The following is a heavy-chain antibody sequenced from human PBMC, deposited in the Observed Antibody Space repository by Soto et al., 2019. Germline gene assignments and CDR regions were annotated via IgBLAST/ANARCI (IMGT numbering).Heavy chain of an antibody. D-gene: IGHD4-17*01. Sequence: GWSLRLSCTASGFTFSSYNMNWVRQAPGKGLEWVSSISSSSNYIYYADSMKGRFTISRDNAKNSLYLQMNSLRAEDTAVYYCARENAYGDPNSFDYWGQGT. CDR1: GFTFSSYN. CDR2: ISSSSNYI. CDR3: ARENAYGDPNSFDY. J-gene: IGHJ4*02. V-gene: IGHV3-21*01.